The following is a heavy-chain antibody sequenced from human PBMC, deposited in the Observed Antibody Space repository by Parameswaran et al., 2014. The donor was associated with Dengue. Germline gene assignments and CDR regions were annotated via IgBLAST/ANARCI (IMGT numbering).Heavy chain of an antibody. V-gene: IGHV4-39*07. CDR3: ARDSSVYSSPEVYYYGMDV. J-gene: IGHJ6*02. D-gene: IGHD6-13*01. Sequence: VRQAPGKGLEWIGSIYYSGSTYYNPSLKSRVTISVDTSKNQFSLKLSSVTAADTAVYYCARDSSVYSSPEVYYYGMDVWGQGTTVTVSS. CDR2: IYYSGST.